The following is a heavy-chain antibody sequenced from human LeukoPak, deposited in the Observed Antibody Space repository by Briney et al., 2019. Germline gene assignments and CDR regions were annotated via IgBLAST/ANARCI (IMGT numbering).Heavy chain of an antibody. V-gene: IGHV4-59*08. J-gene: IGHJ2*01. CDR1: GGSISSCY. CDR2: IYYSGST. D-gene: IGHD6-19*01. Sequence: SETLSLTCTVSGGSISSCYWSWIRQPPGKGLEWIGYIYYSGSTNYNPSLKGRVTISVDTSKNQFSLKLSSVTAADTAVYYCARTGGQWLANWYFDLWGRGTLVTVSS. CDR3: ARTGGQWLANWYFDL.